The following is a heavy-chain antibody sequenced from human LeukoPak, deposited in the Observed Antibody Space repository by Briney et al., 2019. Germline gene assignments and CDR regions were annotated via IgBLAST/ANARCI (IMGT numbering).Heavy chain of an antibody. CDR2: ISSSSYI. J-gene: IGHJ3*02. CDR3: ARGTNDYSNFGAFDI. V-gene: IGHV3-21*01. CDR1: GFTFSSYS. Sequence: PGGSLRLSCAASGFTFSSYSMNWVRQAPGKGLEWVSSISSSSYIYYADSVKGRFTISRDNAKNSLYLQMNSLRAEDTAVYYCARGTNDYSNFGAFDIWGQGTMVTVSS. D-gene: IGHD4-11*01.